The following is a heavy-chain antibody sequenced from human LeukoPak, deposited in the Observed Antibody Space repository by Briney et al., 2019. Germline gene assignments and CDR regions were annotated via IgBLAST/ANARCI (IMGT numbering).Heavy chain of an antibody. CDR1: GFTVSSNY. D-gene: IGHD2-2*01. Sequence: GGSLRLSCAASGFTVSSNYMSWVRQAPGKGLEWVALVYSGGSTYYADSVKGRFTISRDNSKNTLYLQMNSLRAEDTAVYYCASTYCSSTSCLSPSFDYWGRGALVTVAS. CDR2: VYSGGST. V-gene: IGHV3-53*01. J-gene: IGHJ4*02. CDR3: ASTYCSSTSCLSPSFDY.